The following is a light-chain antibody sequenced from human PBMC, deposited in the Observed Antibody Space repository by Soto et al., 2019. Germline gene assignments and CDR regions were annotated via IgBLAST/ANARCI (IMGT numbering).Light chain of an antibody. V-gene: IGLV1-44*01. Sequence: QSVLTQPPSASGTPGQRVTISFFGSSSNIGSNTVNWYQQLPGTAPKLLIYSNNQRPSGVPDRFSGSKSGTSASLAISGLQSEDEADYYCAAWDDSLNVHVFGTGTKVTVL. J-gene: IGLJ1*01. CDR3: AAWDDSLNVHV. CDR1: SSNIGSNT. CDR2: SNN.